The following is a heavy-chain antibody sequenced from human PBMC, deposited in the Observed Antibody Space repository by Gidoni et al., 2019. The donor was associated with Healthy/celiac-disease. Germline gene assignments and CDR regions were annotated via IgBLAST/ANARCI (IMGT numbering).Heavy chain of an antibody. V-gene: IGHV4-38-2*02. D-gene: IGHD1-20*01. CDR2: IYHSGST. J-gene: IGHJ6*02. CDR1: GYSISSGYY. CDR3: ARDTGSAYNWNDYGMDV. Sequence: QVQLQESGPGLVKPSETLSLTCTVSGYSISSGYYWGWIRQPPGKGLEWIGSIYHSGSTYYNPSLKSRVTISVDTSKNQFSLKLSSVTAADTAVYYCARDTGSAYNWNDYGMDVWGQGTTVTVSS.